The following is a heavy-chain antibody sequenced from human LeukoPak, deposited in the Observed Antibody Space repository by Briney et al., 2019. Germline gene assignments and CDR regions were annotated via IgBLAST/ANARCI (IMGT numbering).Heavy chain of an antibody. J-gene: IGHJ4*02. CDR3: AKDSTVTSFNFDY. CDR1: GFTFDDYA. CDR2: ISWNSGSI. V-gene: IGHV3-9*01. D-gene: IGHD4-17*01. Sequence: GGSLRLSCAASGFTFDDYAMHWVRQAPGKGLEWVSGISWNSGSIGYADSVKGRFTISRDNAKNSLYLQMNSLRAEDTALYYCAKDSTVTSFNFDYWGQGTLVTVSS.